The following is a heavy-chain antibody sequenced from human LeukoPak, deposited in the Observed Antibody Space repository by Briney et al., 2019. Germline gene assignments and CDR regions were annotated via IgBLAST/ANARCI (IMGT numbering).Heavy chain of an antibody. J-gene: IGHJ6*02. Sequence: GGSLRLSCAASGFTFSSYGMHWVRQAPGKGLEWVAVISYDGSNKYYADSVKGRFTISRDNSKNTLYLQMNSLRAEDTAVYYCAKGYCSSTSCWGGRRSTLYYYGMDVWGQGTTVTVSS. CDR1: GFTFSSYG. CDR3: AKGYCSSTSCWGGRRSTLYYYGMDV. V-gene: IGHV3-30*18. CDR2: ISYDGSNK. D-gene: IGHD2-2*01.